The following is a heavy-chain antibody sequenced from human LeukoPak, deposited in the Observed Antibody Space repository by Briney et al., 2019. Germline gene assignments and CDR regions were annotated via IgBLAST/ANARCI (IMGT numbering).Heavy chain of an antibody. D-gene: IGHD5-24*01. J-gene: IGHJ3*02. Sequence: PGGSLRLSCAASGFTFSSYGMHWVRQAPGKGLEWVAFIRYDGSNKYYADSVKGRFTISRDNSKNTLYLQMNSLRAEDTAVYYCAKVLERRWLQLPYDALDIWGQGTMVTVSS. V-gene: IGHV3-30*02. CDR3: AKVLERRWLQLPYDALDI. CDR2: IRYDGSNK. CDR1: GFTFSSYG.